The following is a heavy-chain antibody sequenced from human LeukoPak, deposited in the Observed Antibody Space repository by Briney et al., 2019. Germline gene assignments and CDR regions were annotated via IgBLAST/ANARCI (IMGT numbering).Heavy chain of an antibody. CDR1: GFTFSSYA. CDR2: IRGGGPTT. CDR3: AKDSFGSGWYYYFDY. D-gene: IGHD6-19*01. V-gene: IGHV3-23*01. Sequence: GGSLRLSCAASGFTFSSYAMNWVRKAPGKGLEWVSAIRGGGPTTYYADSVKGRFTISRDNSKNTLYLQMNSLRAEDTAVYYCAKDSFGSGWYYYFDYWGQGTLVTVSS. J-gene: IGHJ4*02.